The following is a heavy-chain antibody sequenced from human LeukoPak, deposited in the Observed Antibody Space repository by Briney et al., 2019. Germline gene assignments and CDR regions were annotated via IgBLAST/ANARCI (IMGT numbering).Heavy chain of an antibody. V-gene: IGHV4-59*01. CDR3: ARLWFGDSWFDP. J-gene: IGHJ5*02. CDR2: IYHSGNT. D-gene: IGHD3-10*01. CDR1: GDSISSYF. Sequence: SETLSLICTVSGDSISSYFWSWLRQPPGKGLEWIGYIYHSGNTNYNPSLKSRLTISVDTSKNQFSLKLSSVTAADTAVYYCARLWFGDSWFDPWSPGTLVTVSS.